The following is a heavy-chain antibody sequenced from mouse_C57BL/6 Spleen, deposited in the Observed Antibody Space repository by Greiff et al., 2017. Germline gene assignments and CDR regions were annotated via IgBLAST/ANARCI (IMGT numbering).Heavy chain of an antibody. D-gene: IGHD2-2*01. V-gene: IGHV1-26*01. CDR2: INPNNGGT. Sequence: EVQLQQSGPELVKPGASVKISCKASGYTFTDYYMNWVKQSHGKSLEWIGDINPNNGGTSYNQKFKGKATLTVDKSSSTAYMELRSLTSEDSAVYYCARALYGYDVGTFAYWGQGNLVTVSA. CDR1: GYTFTDYY. J-gene: IGHJ3*01. CDR3: ARALYGYDVGTFAY.